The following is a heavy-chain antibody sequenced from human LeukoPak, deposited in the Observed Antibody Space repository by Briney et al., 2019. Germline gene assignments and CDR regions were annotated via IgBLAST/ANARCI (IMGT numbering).Heavy chain of an antibody. CDR1: GFTVSSNY. J-gene: IGHJ6*02. Sequence: TGGSLRLSCAASGFTVSSNYMSWVRQAPGKGLEWVSVIYSGGSTYYADSVKGRFTISRHNSKNTLYLQMNSLRAEDTAVYYCARDSSGGRTYYYYGMDVWGQGTTVTVSS. CDR3: ARDSSGGRTYYYYGMDV. CDR2: IYSGGST. D-gene: IGHD6-19*01. V-gene: IGHV3-53*04.